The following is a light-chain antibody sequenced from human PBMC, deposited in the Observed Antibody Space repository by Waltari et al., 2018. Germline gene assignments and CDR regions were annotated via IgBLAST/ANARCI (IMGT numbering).Light chain of an antibody. J-gene: IGLJ1*01. CDR1: DLEKKY. V-gene: IGLV3-1*01. CDR3: QVWDSGAAGV. Sequence: SYDLTQSPSVSVSPGQTASITCSGHDLEKKYVCWYQQKPGQSPVLLIYQDVRRPSEIPERFSGSNAGNTATLTIRGTQPMDEADYYCQVWDSGAAGVFGTGTKVTVL. CDR2: QDV.